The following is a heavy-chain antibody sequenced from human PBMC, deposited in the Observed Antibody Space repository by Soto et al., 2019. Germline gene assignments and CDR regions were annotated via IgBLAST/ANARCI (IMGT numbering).Heavy chain of an antibody. Sequence: GESLKISCKGSGYTFTSYWLGWVRQMPGKGLEWMGMIYPGDSDTRYSPSFQGQVTISADKSTTTPYLQWSSLKASDTAMYYCANIYGTGAYSYYYGMDVWGKGTTVTVSS. D-gene: IGHD5-18*01. J-gene: IGHJ6*04. CDR3: ANIYGTGAYSYYYGMDV. CDR1: GYTFTSYW. V-gene: IGHV5-51*01. CDR2: IYPGDSDT.